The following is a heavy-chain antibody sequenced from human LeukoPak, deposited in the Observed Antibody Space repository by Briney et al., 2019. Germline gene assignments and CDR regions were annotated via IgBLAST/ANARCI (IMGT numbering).Heavy chain of an antibody. Sequence: GGSLRLSCAASGFTFSSYWMSWVRQAPGKGLEWVANIKQDGSEEYYVDSVKGRFTISRDNAKNSLYLQMNSLRAEDTAVYYCARAAGYDSSGYYPNWFDPWGQGTLVTVSS. CDR1: GFTFSSYW. V-gene: IGHV3-7*01. D-gene: IGHD3-22*01. J-gene: IGHJ5*02. CDR2: IKQDGSEE. CDR3: ARAAGYDSSGYYPNWFDP.